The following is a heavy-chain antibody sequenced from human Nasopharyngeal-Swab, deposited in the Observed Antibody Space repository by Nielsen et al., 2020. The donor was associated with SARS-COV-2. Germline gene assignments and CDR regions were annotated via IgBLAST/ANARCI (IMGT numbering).Heavy chain of an antibody. Sequence: SETLSLTCAVSGDSIRGTSWWSWARQPPGKGLEWIGEISHSGSTNYNPSLKSRVTISIDTSKNQFSLKLSSVTAADTAVYYCARGGSPNLLYYGSGSHFDYWGQGTLVTVSS. CDR1: GDSIRGTSW. V-gene: IGHV4-4*02. J-gene: IGHJ4*02. CDR3: ARGGSPNLLYYGSGSHFDY. CDR2: ISHSGST. D-gene: IGHD3-10*01.